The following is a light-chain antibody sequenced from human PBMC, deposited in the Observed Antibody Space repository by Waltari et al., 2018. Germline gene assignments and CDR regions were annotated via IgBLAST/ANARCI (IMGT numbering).Light chain of an antibody. CDR1: QGVSSSY. V-gene: IGKV3-20*01. CDR3: QQYGSSMWT. Sequence: EIVLTQSPGTLSLSPGERATLSCRASQGVSSSYLAWYQQQPGQAPGLLSYAASSRAGGSPDRFSGSGSGTDFTLTISRLEPEDCAVYGCQQYGSSMWTFGQGTKVENK. J-gene: IGKJ1*01. CDR2: AAS.